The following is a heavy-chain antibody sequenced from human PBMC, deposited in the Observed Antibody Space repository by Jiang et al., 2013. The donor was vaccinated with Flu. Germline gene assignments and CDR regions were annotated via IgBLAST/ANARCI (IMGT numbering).Heavy chain of an antibody. Sequence: GAEVKKPGESLKISCKGSGYSFTSYWIGWVRQMPGKGLEWMGIIYPGDSDTRYSPSFQGQVTISADKSISTAYLQWSSLKASDTAMYYCARLGWLPHRTRSPVGEFVYWGQGTLVTVSS. CDR2: IYPGDSDT. J-gene: IGHJ4*02. CDR3: ARLGWLPHRTRSPVGEFVY. D-gene: IGHD3-10*01. V-gene: IGHV5-51*01. CDR1: GYSFTSYW.